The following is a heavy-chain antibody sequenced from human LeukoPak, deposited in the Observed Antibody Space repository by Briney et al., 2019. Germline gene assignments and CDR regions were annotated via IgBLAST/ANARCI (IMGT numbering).Heavy chain of an antibody. V-gene: IGHV1-2*04. CDR1: GYTFTGYY. Sequence: ASVKDSCMASGYTFTGYYMHWVRQAPGQGLAWMGWINPNSGGTNYAQKFQGWVTMTRDMSISTAYMELSRLRSDDTAVYYCARAPYGSGSYYYYFDYWGQGTLVTVSS. CDR2: INPNSGGT. CDR3: ARAPYGSGSYYYYFDY. D-gene: IGHD3-10*01. J-gene: IGHJ4*02.